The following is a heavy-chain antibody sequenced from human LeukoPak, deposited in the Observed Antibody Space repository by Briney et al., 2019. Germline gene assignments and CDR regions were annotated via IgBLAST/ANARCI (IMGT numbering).Heavy chain of an antibody. CDR2: INPNSGGT. CDR1: GYTFTGYY. Sequence: ASVKVSCKASGYTFTGYYMHWVRQAPGQGLEWMGWINPNSGGTNYAQKFQGRVTMTRDTSISTAYMELSRLRPDDTAVYYCARDQLGNYYDSSGYSKWGQGTLVTVSS. CDR3: ARDQLGNYYDSSGYSK. V-gene: IGHV1-2*02. J-gene: IGHJ4*02. D-gene: IGHD3-22*01.